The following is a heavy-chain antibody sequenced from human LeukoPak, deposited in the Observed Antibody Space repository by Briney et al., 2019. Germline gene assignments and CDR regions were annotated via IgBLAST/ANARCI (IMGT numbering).Heavy chain of an antibody. D-gene: IGHD3-3*02. CDR2: ISYDGTKK. CDR1: GFTFSTYA. CDR3: ARVNTIFGVDIVSLGAEFEF. V-gene: IGHV3-30*03. J-gene: IGHJ4*02. Sequence: GGSLRLSCGASGFTFSTYAMRWVRQAPGKGLECVSVISYDGTKKDYADSVKGRFTISRDNSNDTLYLQMNSLRPEDTALYYCARVNTIFGVDIVSLGAEFEFWGQGTLVTVSS.